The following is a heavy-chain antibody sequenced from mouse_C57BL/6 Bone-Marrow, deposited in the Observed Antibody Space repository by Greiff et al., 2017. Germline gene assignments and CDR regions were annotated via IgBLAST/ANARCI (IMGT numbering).Heavy chain of an antibody. V-gene: IGHV5-6*01. Sequence: EVQRVEPGGDLVKPGGSLKLSCAASGFTFSSYGMSWVRQTPDKRLEWVATISSGGSYTYYPDSVKGRFTSSRENAKNTLYLQMSSLKSEDTAMYYCAKHRLRLFAYWGQGTLVTVSA. D-gene: IGHD2-4*01. J-gene: IGHJ3*01. CDR2: ISSGGSYT. CDR1: GFTFSSYG. CDR3: AKHRLRLFAY.